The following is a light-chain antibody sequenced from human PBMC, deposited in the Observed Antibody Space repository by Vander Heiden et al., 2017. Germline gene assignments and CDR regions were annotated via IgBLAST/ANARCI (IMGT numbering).Light chain of an antibody. CDR2: GVT. Sequence: QSALPPPASVSGSPGQSLTISCTATSSDVGSYNLVSWYQQHPGQAPKLIIYGVTQRPSGLSNRFSGSKSGNTAFLTISGLQPEDEADYYCSSYAGRSTYVVFGGGTRLTVL. CDR1: SSDVGSYNL. V-gene: IGLV2-23*02. J-gene: IGLJ2*01. CDR3: SSYAGRSTYVV.